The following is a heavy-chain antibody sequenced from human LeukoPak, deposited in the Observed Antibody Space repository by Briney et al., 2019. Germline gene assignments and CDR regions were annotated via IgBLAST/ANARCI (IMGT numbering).Heavy chain of an antibody. CDR3: ARGPMRDGYNKFSPIGGY. CDR2: INPSGGST. CDR1: GYTFTSYY. D-gene: IGHD5-24*01. Sequence: ASVKVSCKASGYTFTSYYMHWVRQAPGQGLEWMGIINPSGGSTSYAQKFQGRVTMIRDTSTSTVYMELSSLRSEDTAVYYCARGPMRDGYNKFSPIGGYWGQGTLVTVSS. V-gene: IGHV1-46*01. J-gene: IGHJ4*02.